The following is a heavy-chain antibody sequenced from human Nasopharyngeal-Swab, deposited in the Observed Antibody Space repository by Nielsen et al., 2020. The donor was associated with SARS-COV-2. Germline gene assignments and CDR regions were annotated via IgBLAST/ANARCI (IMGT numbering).Heavy chain of an antibody. CDR3: ASPGSGYYYHY. Sequence: SVKVSCKASGYTFTSYAISWVRQAPGQGLEWMGGIIPIFGTANYAQKFQGRVTITADESTSTAYMELSSLRSEDTAVYYCASPGSGYYYHYWGQGTLVTVSS. CDR2: IIPIFGTA. D-gene: IGHD3-22*01. V-gene: IGHV1-69*13. J-gene: IGHJ4*02. CDR1: GYTFTSYA.